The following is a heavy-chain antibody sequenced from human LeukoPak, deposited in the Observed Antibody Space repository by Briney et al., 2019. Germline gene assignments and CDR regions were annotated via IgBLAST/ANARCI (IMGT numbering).Heavy chain of an antibody. V-gene: IGHV3-30*02. CDR2: IRYDGSNK. D-gene: IGHD4-23*01. CDR3: ARDYGGILIKNWFDP. Sequence: GGSLRLSCAASGFTFSSYGMHWVRQAPGKGLEWVAFIRYDGSNKYYADSVKGRFTISRDNAKNSLYLQMNSLRAEDTAVYYCARDYGGILIKNWFDPWGQGTLVTVSS. J-gene: IGHJ5*02. CDR1: GFTFSSYG.